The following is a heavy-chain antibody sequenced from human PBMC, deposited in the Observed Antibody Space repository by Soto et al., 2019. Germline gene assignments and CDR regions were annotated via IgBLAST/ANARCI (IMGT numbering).Heavy chain of an antibody. V-gene: IGHV5-51*01. CDR2: IYSGGSAT. Sequence: GWVRQMPSKGLGVVGIIYSGGSATTYSPSFQGQVTISADKSISTAYLQWSSLKASDTAMFYCARHESIRIAAPYMDVWGKGTTVTVSS. CDR3: ARHESIRIAAPYMDV. J-gene: IGHJ6*03. D-gene: IGHD6-13*01.